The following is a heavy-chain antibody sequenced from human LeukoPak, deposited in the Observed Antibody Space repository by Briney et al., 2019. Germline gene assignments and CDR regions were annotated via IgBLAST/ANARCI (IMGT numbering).Heavy chain of an antibody. Sequence: EASVKVSCKASGYTFTGYYMHWLRQAPGQGLEWMGWINPNSGGTNYAHKFECRVTMTRDTSISAAYMELSSLRSDDTAMYYCARDNDDGGKDYWGQGTRVTVST. V-gene: IGHV1-2*07. CDR3: ARDNDDGGKDY. CDR2: INPNSGGT. D-gene: IGHD3-16*01. CDR1: GYTFTGYY. J-gene: IGHJ4*02.